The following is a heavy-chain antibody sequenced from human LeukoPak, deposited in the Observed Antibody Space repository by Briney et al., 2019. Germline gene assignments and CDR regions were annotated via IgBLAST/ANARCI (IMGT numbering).Heavy chain of an antibody. CDR3: ARDVGYYYDSSGYFPYYFDY. CDR2: IIRIFGTA. CDR1: GGTFSSYA. Sequence: SSVKVSCKASGGTFSSYAISWVRQAPGQGLEWMGGIIRIFGTANYAQKFQGRVTITTDESTSTAYMELSSLRSEDTAVYYCARDVGYYYDSSGYFPYYFDYWGQGTLVTVSS. D-gene: IGHD3-22*01. V-gene: IGHV1-69*05. J-gene: IGHJ4*02.